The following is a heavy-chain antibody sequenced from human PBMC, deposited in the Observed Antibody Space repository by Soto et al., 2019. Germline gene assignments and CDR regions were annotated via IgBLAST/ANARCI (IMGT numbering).Heavy chain of an antibody. CDR2: ISYDGSNK. CDR3: AKDLRLFGDSNYYGMDV. V-gene: IGHV3-30*18. D-gene: IGHD4-17*01. J-gene: IGHJ6*02. CDR1: GFTFSSYG. Sequence: PGWSLRLSCAASGFTFSSYGMHWVRQAPGKGLEWVAVISYDGSNKYYADSVKGRFTISRDNSKNTLYLQMNSLRAEDTAVYYCAKDLRLFGDSNYYGMDVWGQGTTVTVSS.